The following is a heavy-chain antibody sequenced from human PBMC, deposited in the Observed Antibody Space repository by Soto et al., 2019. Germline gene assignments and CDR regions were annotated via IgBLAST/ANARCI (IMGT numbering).Heavy chain of an antibody. D-gene: IGHD6-19*01. CDR2: IYYSGST. CDR3: ARSHTRGVTVATGVWYFDL. Sequence: SETLSLTCTVSGGSISSGDYYWSWIRQPPGKGLEWIGYIYYSGSTYYNKSLKNRVTISVDTSKKQFSMKLSSVNAADTAVYYCARSHTRGVTVATGVWYFDLWGRGTLVTVSS. J-gene: IGHJ2*01. CDR1: GGSISSGDYY. V-gene: IGHV4-30-4*01.